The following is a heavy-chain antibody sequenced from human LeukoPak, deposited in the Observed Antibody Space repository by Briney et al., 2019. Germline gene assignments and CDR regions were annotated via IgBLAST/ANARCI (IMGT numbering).Heavy chain of an antibody. CDR2: ISFDGVNK. D-gene: IGHD6-19*01. Sequence: PGPSLRLSSAASGISISKYGVHSVRQAPGKGLEWLAEISFDGVNKNYADSAKGPFSISRENSKNTLYIHKSRLRDQDTRIYYSAKELQWHLRTYQFDDWCPGALVAASP. CDR3: AKELQWHLRTYQFDD. V-gene: IGHV3-30*18. J-gene: IGHJ4*02. CDR1: GISISKYG.